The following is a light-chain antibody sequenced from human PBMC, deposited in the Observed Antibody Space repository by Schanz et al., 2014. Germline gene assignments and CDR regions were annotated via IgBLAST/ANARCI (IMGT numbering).Light chain of an antibody. CDR1: QSISSW. V-gene: IGKV1-5*01. J-gene: IGKJ1*01. Sequence: DIQMTQSPSTLSASVGDRVTITCRASQSISSWLAWYQQKPGKAPNLLIYDTSSLESAVPSRFSGSGSGTEFTLTISSLQPDDFATYYCQQYSSYLTFGQGTKVEIK. CDR3: QQYSSYLT. CDR2: DTS.